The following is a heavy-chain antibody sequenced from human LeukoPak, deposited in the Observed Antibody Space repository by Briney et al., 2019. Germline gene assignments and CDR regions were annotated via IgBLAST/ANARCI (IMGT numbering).Heavy chain of an antibody. Sequence: PSETQSLTCTVSGGSISSYYWSWIRQPPGKGLEWIGYIYYSGSTNYNPSLKSRVTISVDTSKNQFSLKLSSVTAADTAVYYCAGGWSYYYYGMDVWGQGTTVTVSS. CDR3: AGGWSYYYYGMDV. J-gene: IGHJ6*02. D-gene: IGHD2-15*01. CDR1: GGSISSYY. V-gene: IGHV4-59*08. CDR2: IYYSGST.